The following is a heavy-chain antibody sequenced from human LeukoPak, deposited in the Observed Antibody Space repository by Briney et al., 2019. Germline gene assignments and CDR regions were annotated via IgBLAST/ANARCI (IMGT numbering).Heavy chain of an antibody. CDR2: IYYSGST. J-gene: IGHJ4*02. CDR3: ASRGVVAATVFDY. V-gene: IGHV4-59*01. Sequence: SETLSLTCTVSGGSISSYYWSWIRQPPGKGLEWIGYIYYSGSTNYNPSLKSRVTISVDTSKNQFSLKLSSVTAADTAVYYCASRGVVAATVFDYWGQGTLVTVSS. D-gene: IGHD2-15*01. CDR1: GGSISSYY.